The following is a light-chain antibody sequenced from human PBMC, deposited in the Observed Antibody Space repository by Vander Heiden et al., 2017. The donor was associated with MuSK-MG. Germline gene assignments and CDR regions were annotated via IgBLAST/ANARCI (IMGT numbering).Light chain of an antibody. CDR2: DAS. CDR3: LQRSNWPRT. Sequence: EIVLTQSPATLSLSPGERATLSCRASQSVSSYLAWYQQKPGQAPRLLIYDASNRVTGITARFSGSGSRTDFTLSISSLEPEDFAVYYCLQRSNWPRTFGQGTKLEIK. J-gene: IGKJ2*01. V-gene: IGKV3-11*01. CDR1: QSVSSY.